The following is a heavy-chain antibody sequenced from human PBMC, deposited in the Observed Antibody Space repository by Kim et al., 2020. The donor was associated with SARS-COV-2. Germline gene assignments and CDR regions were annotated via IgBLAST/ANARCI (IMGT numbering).Heavy chain of an antibody. J-gene: IGHJ4*02. CDR2: ISSKAYGGTT. CDR1: GFTFGDYA. Sequence: GGSLRLSCTASGFTFGDYAMSWVRQAPGKGLEWVGFISSKAYGGTTEYAASVKGRFTISRDDSKSIAYLQMSSLKTEDTAVYYCSRDLHIVILPAAIGYWGQGTLVTVSS. V-gene: IGHV3-49*04. CDR3: SRDLHIVILPAAIGY. D-gene: IGHD2-2*01.